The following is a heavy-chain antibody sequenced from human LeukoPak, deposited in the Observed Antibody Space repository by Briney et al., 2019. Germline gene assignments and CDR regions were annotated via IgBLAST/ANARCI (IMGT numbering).Heavy chain of an antibody. CDR1: GGSFSDYF. J-gene: IGHJ6*02. V-gene: IGHV4-34*01. CDR2: INHSGRT. D-gene: IGHD2-2*01. Sequence: KPSETLSLTCAVYGGSFSDYFWGWIRQPPGRGLEWIGEINHSGRTYYNPSLKSRVTISVDTSKNQFSLNLSSVTAADTAAYYCARDVVVVPAAIHYGMDVWGQGTTVTVSS. CDR3: ARDVVVVPAAIHYGMDV.